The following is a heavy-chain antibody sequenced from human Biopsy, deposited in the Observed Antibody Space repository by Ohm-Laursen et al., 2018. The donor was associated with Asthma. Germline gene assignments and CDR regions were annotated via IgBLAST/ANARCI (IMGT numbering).Heavy chain of an antibody. CDR2: ISSGGGTI. Sequence: SLRLSCAAAGFTLSSYAIHWVRQAPGKGLEWVSVISSGGGTIDYADSVKGRFTISRNISTNTVYLQMDSLSADDTAVYYCAKVGHGYGDYVCYLDPWGQGTLVTVSS. CDR3: AKVGHGYGDYVCYLDP. CDR1: GFTLSSYA. J-gene: IGHJ5*02. V-gene: IGHV3-23*01. D-gene: IGHD4-17*01.